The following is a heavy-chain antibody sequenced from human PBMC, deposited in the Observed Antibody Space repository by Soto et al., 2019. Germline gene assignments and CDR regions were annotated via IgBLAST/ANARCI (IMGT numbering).Heavy chain of an antibody. V-gene: IGHV3-11*01. J-gene: IGHJ4*02. CDR1: GFTFSDYY. D-gene: IGHD3-16*01. CDR3: AIGFDGAPVNVSAGRGRFFGS. CDR2: ITSSGSTI. Sequence: GGSLRLSCAASGFTFSDYYMSWIRQAPGKGLEWISYITSSGSTIYYADSVKGRFTISRDNAKNSLYLQMNSLGADDSAMYYCAIGFDGAPVNVSAGRGRFFGSWGQGTLVTVSS.